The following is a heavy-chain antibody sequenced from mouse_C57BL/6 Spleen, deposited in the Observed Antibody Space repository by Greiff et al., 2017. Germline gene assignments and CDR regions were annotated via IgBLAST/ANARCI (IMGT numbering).Heavy chain of an antibody. Sequence: QVQLQQPGAELVKPGASVKMSCKASGYTFTSYWITWVKQRPGQGLEWIGDIYPGSGSTNYNEKFKSKATLTVDTTSSTAYMQLSSLTSEDSAVYYCARTTTVVDYFDYWGQGTTLTVSS. CDR3: ARTTTVVDYFDY. CDR1: GYTFTSYW. CDR2: IYPGSGST. V-gene: IGHV1-55*01. D-gene: IGHD1-1*01. J-gene: IGHJ2*01.